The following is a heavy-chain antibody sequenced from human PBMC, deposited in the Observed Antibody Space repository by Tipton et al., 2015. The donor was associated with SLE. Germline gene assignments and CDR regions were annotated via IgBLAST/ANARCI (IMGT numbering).Heavy chain of an antibody. CDR2: IIPISRTT. D-gene: IGHD2-8*01. V-gene: IGHV1-69*05. CDR3: ATHYCSNGVCHRLPFDH. Sequence: QSGPEVKKPGSSVKISCKASGGTLSIYAVSWVRQAPGQGLEWMGGIIPISRTTTYSQDFQGRVTITTDESTGTAYMELSSLRSEDTAVYYCATHYCSNGVCHRLPFDHWGQGTWVTVSS. CDR1: GGTLSIYA. J-gene: IGHJ4*02.